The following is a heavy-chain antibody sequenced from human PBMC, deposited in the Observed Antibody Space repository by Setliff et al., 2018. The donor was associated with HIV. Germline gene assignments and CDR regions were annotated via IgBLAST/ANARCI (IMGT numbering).Heavy chain of an antibody. J-gene: IGHJ6*04. CDR1: GFTFSSYA. V-gene: IGHV3-23*01. CDR2: ISGSGGST. CDR3: AREAARRGFIDDFDV. Sequence: PGGSLRLSCAASGFTFSSYAMSWVRQAPGKGLEWVSAISGSGGSTWYADSVKGRFTISRDNSKNTLYLQMNSLRAEDTAVYYCAREAARRGFIDDFDVWGNGTTVTVSS. D-gene: IGHD3-9*01.